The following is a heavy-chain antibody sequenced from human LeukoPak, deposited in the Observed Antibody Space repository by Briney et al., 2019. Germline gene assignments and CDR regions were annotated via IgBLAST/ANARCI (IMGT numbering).Heavy chain of an antibody. J-gene: IGHJ4*02. Sequence: SVKVSCKASGYSFSTYGISWVRQAPGQGLEWMGGIIPIFGTANYAQKFQGRVTITADESTSTAYMELSSLRSEDTAVYYCAREEGMTGYWGQGTLVTVSS. V-gene: IGHV1-69*13. CDR1: GYSFSTYG. CDR3: AREEGMTGY. CDR2: IIPIFGTA. D-gene: IGHD1-14*01.